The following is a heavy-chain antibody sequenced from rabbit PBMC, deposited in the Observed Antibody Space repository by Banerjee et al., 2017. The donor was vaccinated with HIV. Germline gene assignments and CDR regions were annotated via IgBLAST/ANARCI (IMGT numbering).Heavy chain of an antibody. J-gene: IGHJ6*01. CDR2: INAITGKA. Sequence: QEQLVESGGGLVKPEGSLKLSCTASGFSFSNKAVMCWVRQAPGKGLEWITCINAITGKAVYASWAKGRFTISKTSSTTVTLQMTSLTAADTATYFCTRPTGSVYYGMDLWGQGTLVTVS. CDR1: GFSFSNKAV. CDR3: TRPTGSVYYGMDL. V-gene: IGHV1S45*01. D-gene: IGHD4-2*01.